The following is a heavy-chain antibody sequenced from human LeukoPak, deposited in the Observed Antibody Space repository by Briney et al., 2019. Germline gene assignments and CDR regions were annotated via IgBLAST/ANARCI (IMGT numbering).Heavy chain of an antibody. CDR3: ARNTDYYDSSVGY. J-gene: IGHJ4*02. Sequence: SVKVSCKASGGTFSSYAISWVRQAPGQGLEWMGGIIPIFGTANYAQKFQGRVTITADESTSTAYMELSSLRSEDTAVYYCARNTDYYDSSVGYWGQGTLVTVPS. V-gene: IGHV1-69*13. D-gene: IGHD3-22*01. CDR1: GGTFSSYA. CDR2: IIPIFGTA.